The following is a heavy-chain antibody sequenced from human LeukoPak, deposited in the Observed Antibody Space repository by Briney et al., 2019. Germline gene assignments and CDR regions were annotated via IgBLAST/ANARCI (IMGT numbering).Heavy chain of an antibody. Sequence: PGGSLRLSCTASGFTFSNFWMGWVRQAPGKGLEWVANIKQDETEKFYLGSVKGRFTISRDNAKNSLYLQMNSLGVEDTAVYYCAKDSRMDVWGQGTTVTVSS. CDR3: AKDSRMDV. CDR1: GFTFSNFW. V-gene: IGHV3-7*03. J-gene: IGHJ6*02. CDR2: IKQDETEK.